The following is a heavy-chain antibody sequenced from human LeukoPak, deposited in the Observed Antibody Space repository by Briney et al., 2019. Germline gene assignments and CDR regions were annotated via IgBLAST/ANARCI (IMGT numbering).Heavy chain of an antibody. CDR1: GFTFSSYS. J-gene: IGHJ4*02. D-gene: IGHD3-10*01. Sequence: GGSLRLSCAASGFTFSSYSMNWVRQAPGKGLEWVSSISSSSSSIYYADSVKGRFTISRDNAKNSLYLQMNSLRAEDTAVYYRARDRGLGMVGGVTFFDYWRQETLVTVSS. CDR3: ARDRGLGMVGGVTFFDY. CDR2: ISSSSSSI. V-gene: IGHV3-21*01.